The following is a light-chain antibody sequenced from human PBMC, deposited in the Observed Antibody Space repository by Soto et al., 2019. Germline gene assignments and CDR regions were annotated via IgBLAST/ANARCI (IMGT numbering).Light chain of an antibody. V-gene: IGLV2-14*03. Sequence: QSVLTQPASVSGSPGQSITISCTGTSRDIGTYDYVSWYRQHPGTAPELLIYDVTNRPSGVSNRFSASKSGNAAALTISGLQAEDEADDYCRSYTTNRQWVFGGGTKLTVL. J-gene: IGLJ3*02. CDR3: RSYTTNRQWV. CDR1: SRDIGTYDY. CDR2: DVT.